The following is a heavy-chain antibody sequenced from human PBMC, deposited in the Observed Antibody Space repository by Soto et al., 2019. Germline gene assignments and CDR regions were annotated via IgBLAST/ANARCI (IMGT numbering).Heavy chain of an antibody. CDR2: IYYSGST. J-gene: IGHJ3*02. Sequence: QVQLQESGPGLVKPSETLSLTCTVSGGSVSSGSYYWSWIRQPPGKGLEWNGYIYYSGSTNYNPSLKSRVTLTVDTAKNQFSRKLSSVTAADTAVYYCARDIVVVPAAPDAFDIWGQGTMVTVSS. D-gene: IGHD2-2*01. CDR3: ARDIVVVPAAPDAFDI. V-gene: IGHV4-61*01. CDR1: GGSVSSGSYY.